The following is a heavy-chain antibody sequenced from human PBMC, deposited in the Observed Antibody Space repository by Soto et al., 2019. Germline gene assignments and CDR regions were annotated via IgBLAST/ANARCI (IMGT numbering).Heavy chain of an antibody. J-gene: IGHJ4*02. CDR1: GFTFSSYA. D-gene: IGHD6-19*01. Sequence: PGESLKISCAASGFTFSSYAMHWVRQAPGKGLEWVAVISYDGSNKYYADSVKGRFTISRDNSKNTLYLQMNSLRAEDTAVYYCARDRNGQWLVLGYWGQGTLVTVSS. CDR3: ARDRNGQWLVLGY. V-gene: IGHV3-30-3*01. CDR2: ISYDGSNK.